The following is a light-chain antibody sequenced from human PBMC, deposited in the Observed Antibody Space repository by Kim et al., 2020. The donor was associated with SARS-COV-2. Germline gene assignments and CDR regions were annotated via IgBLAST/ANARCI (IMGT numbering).Light chain of an antibody. CDR1: SGNDSYD. J-gene: IGLJ2*01. V-gene: IGLV4-69*01. Sequence: VQRTGSLGSGNDSYDNAWHRQQPERGPRYLMKLNSGGSYKRGAGIPDRFSGSSSGTERYLTISSLQSEDEADYYCQTWGTAVDVVFGGGTQLTVL. CDR3: QTWGTAVDVV. CDR2: LNSGGSY.